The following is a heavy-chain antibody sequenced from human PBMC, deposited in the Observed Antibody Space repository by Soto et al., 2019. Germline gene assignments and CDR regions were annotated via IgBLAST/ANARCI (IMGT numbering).Heavy chain of an antibody. CDR2: INRDGSKK. CDR1: GFTPSAYW. Sequence: EVQLEESGGDLVQPGGSLRLSCAASGFTPSAYWMTWVRQAPGKGLEWVANINRDGSKKSYLDSVRGRFTISRDNVVNSLYLQMDSLRADDTALYDCARDVSPGISSLYLDAFDIWGQGTMVTVSS. CDR3: ARDVSPGISSLYLDAFDI. V-gene: IGHV3-7*05. D-gene: IGHD6-13*01. J-gene: IGHJ3*02.